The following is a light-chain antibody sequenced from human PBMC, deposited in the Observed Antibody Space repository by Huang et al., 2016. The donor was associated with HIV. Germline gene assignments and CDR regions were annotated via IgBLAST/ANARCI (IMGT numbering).Light chain of an antibody. CDR3: QKYDSAPRT. V-gene: IGKV1-27*01. CDR1: QVIGDS. CDR2: VAS. J-gene: IGKJ1*01. Sequence: DIQLTQSPSSLSAFVGDPVTITCRASQVIGDSLAWYQQKPGRPPKLLLYVASTLQSGVPSRFSGSVSGTDFTRTISNLQTEEVATYYCQKYDSAPRTFGQGTRV.